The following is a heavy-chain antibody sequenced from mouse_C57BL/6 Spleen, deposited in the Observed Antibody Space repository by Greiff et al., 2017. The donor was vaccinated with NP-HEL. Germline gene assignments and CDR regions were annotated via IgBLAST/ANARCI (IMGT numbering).Heavy chain of an antibody. Sequence: QVLLMESGAELMKPGASVKLSCKATGYTFTGYWIEWVKQRPGHGLEWIGEILPGSGSTYYNEKFKGKATFTADTSSNTAYMQLSSLTTEDSAICYCARWDGYWGQGTTLTVSS. V-gene: IGHV1-9*01. CDR1: GYTFTGYW. D-gene: IGHD4-1*01. J-gene: IGHJ2*01. CDR2: ILPGSGST. CDR3: ARWDGY.